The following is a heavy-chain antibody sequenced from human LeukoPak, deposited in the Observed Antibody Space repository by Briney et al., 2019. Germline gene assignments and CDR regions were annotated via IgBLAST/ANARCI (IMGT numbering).Heavy chain of an antibody. Sequence: GESLKISFKGSGYSFTSYWIGWGRRMPGKSLEWMGIIYPGDSDTRYSPSFQGQVTISADKSISTAYLQWSSLKASDTAMYYCARAIGNYFDYWGQGTLVTVSS. J-gene: IGHJ4*02. CDR3: ARAIGNYFDY. CDR1: GYSFTSYW. V-gene: IGHV5-51*01. D-gene: IGHD2/OR15-2a*01. CDR2: IYPGDSDT.